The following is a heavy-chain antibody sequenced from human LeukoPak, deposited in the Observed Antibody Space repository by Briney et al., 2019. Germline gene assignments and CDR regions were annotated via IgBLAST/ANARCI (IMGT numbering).Heavy chain of an antibody. D-gene: IGHD3-10*01. Sequence: ASVKVSCKASGYTFTSYGISWVRQAPGQGLEWMGWISAYNGNTNYAQKLQGRVTMTTETSTSTAYMELRSLRSDDTAVYYCARDSYSDYYGSGSIQYYYYYYGMDVWGQGTTVTVSS. V-gene: IGHV1-18*01. CDR2: ISAYNGNT. CDR1: GYTFTSYG. CDR3: ARDSYSDYYGSGSIQYYYYYYGMDV. J-gene: IGHJ6*02.